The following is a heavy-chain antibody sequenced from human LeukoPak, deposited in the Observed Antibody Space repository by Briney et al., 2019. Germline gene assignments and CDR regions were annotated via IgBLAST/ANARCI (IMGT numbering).Heavy chain of an antibody. J-gene: IGHJ4*02. Sequence: GGSLRLSGAASKFISSDYGMHWVRQAPGKGLEWVAFIWYDGSDEYYADSVKGRFTVSRDNSKNTLYLQMNSLTTEDTAVYYCAKGGGELGSGSLDYWGQGTLVTVSS. D-gene: IGHD3-10*01. CDR3: AKGGGELGSGSLDY. V-gene: IGHV3-30*02. CDR1: KFISSDYG. CDR2: IWYDGSDE.